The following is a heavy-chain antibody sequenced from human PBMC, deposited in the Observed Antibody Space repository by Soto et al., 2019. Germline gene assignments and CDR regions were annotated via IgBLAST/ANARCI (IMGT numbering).Heavy chain of an antibody. Sequence: QVQLVQSGAEVKKPGSSVKVSCKASGGTFSSYAISWVRQAPGQGLEWMGGIIPIFGTANYAQKFQGRVTITADESTSTAYIELSSLRSEDTAVYYCASPTSELRYFDWLLHYWGQGTLVTVSS. CDR2: IIPIFGTA. CDR1: GGTFSSYA. CDR3: ASPTSELRYFDWLLHY. V-gene: IGHV1-69*01. D-gene: IGHD3-9*01. J-gene: IGHJ4*02.